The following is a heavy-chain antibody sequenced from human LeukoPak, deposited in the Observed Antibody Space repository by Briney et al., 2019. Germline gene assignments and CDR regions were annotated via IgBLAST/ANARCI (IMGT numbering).Heavy chain of an antibody. Sequence: GGSLRLSCAASGFTFSSYAMSWVRQAPGKGLEWVSAISGSGGSTYYADSVKDRFTISRDNSKNTLYLQMNSLRAEDTAVYYCAKDPYCSSTSCYQGNWFDPWGQGILVTVSS. CDR2: ISGSGGST. CDR1: GFTFSSYA. J-gene: IGHJ5*02. CDR3: AKDPYCSSTSCYQGNWFDP. D-gene: IGHD2-2*01. V-gene: IGHV3-23*01.